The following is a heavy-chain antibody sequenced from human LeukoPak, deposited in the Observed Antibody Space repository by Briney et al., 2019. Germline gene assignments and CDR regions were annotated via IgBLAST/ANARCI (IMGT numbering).Heavy chain of an antibody. CDR3: AKASIFLYGAAKNFDF. J-gene: IGHJ4*02. CDR2: IYPGDSNT. Sequence: GESLRISCTGSGYTFTNYWIGWVRQMPGKGLERMGIIYPGDSNTRYSPSFQGQVTLSVDRSITTAYVQWNSLTASDTAMYYCAKASIFLYGAAKNFDFWGQGTRVTVSS. CDR1: GYTFTNYW. D-gene: IGHD2/OR15-2a*01. V-gene: IGHV5-51*01.